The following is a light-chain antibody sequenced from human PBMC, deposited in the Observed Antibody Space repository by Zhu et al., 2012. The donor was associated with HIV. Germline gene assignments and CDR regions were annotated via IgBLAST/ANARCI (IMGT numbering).Light chain of an antibody. CDR2: EAP. CDR3: QQYYTPSYT. V-gene: IGKV1-5*03. Sequence: DIQMTQSPSTLSASVGDRVTITCRASQSVYKWLAWYQQKPEKAPKLLIYEAPSLETGVPSRFSGSGSETEFTLTISSLQPDDLASYSCQQYYTPSYTFGQGTKLQIK. CDR1: QSVYKW. J-gene: IGKJ2*01.